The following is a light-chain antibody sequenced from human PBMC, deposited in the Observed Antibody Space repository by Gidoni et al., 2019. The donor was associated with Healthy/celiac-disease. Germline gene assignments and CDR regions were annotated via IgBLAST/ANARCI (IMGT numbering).Light chain of an antibody. J-gene: IGKJ2*01. CDR3: QQYDNLPYT. V-gene: IGKV1-33*01. CDR1: QDISNY. Sequence: DLQMTQSPSSLSASVGDRVTITCQASQDISNYLNWYQQKPGKAPKLLIYDASNLETGVTSRFSGSGSGTDFTFTISRLQPEDIETYYCQQYDNLPYTFGQGTKLEIK. CDR2: DAS.